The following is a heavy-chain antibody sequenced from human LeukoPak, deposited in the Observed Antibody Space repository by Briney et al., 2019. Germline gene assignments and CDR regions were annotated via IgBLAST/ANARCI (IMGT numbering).Heavy chain of an antibody. J-gene: IGHJ3*02. CDR3: ARDSPKPRSAFDI. CDR2: IYYSGST. CDR1: GGSISSGDYY. Sequence: PTETLSLTCTVSGGSISSGDYYWSWIRQPPGKGLECIGYIYYSGSTYYNPSLKSRVTISVDTSKNQFSLKLSSVTAADTAVYYCARDSPKPRSAFDIWGQGTMVTVSS. V-gene: IGHV4-30-4*01.